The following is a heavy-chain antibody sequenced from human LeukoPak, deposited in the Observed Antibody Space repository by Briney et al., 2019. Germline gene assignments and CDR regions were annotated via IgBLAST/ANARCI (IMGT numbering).Heavy chain of an antibody. Sequence: PSETLSLTCTVSGGSISTYYWSWIRQPPGKGLEWIAYIYNIGSTYYNPSLKSRVTISVDTSKTQFSLKLSSVAAADTAVYYCARGQKTGWPWYFDLWGRGTLVTVSS. CDR3: ARGQKTGWPWYFDL. CDR2: IYNIGST. J-gene: IGHJ2*01. D-gene: IGHD7-27*01. V-gene: IGHV4-59*08. CDR1: GGSISTYY.